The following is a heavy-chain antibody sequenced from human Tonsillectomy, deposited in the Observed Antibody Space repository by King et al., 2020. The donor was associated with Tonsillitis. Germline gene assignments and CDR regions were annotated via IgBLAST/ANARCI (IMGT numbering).Heavy chain of an antibody. CDR3: TREGGWLGELPSI. V-gene: IGHV3-53*01. CDR1: GVTVSDNY. Sequence: VQLVESGGGLIQPGGSLRLSCAASGVTVSDNYMSWVRQAPGKGLEWVSVIYRGGSTYYADFVKGRFPISSDTSKNTVYLQMSSLRAEDTAVYYCTREGGWLGELPSIWGQGTLVTVSS. J-gene: IGHJ4*02. CDR2: IYRGGST. D-gene: IGHD3-10*01.